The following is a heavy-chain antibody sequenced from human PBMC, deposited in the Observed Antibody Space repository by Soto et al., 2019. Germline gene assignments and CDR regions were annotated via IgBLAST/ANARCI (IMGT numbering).Heavy chain of an antibody. J-gene: IGHJ6*02. CDR1: GYTFTSYY. D-gene: IGHD3-10*01. CDR3: ARKXKEGEGFSDYYYYGMDV. Sequence: QVQLVQSGAEVKKPGASVKVSCKASGYTFTSYYMHWVRQAPGQGLEWMGIINPSGGSTSYAQKFQGRVTMTRDTSTSTVYMELSSLRSEDTAVYXCARKXKEGEGFSDYYYYGMDVWGQGTTVTVSS. V-gene: IGHV1-46*01. CDR2: INPSGGST.